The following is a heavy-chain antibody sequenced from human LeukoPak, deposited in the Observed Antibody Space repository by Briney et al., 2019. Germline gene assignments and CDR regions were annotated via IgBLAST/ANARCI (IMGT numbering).Heavy chain of an antibody. J-gene: IGHJ4*02. D-gene: IGHD3-16*02. CDR2: INAGNGNT. V-gene: IGHV1-3*01. CDR3: ARAGDYDYVWGSYRDYYFDY. Sequence: ASVKVSCKASGYTFTAYAMHWVRQAPGQSLEWMGWINAGNGNTKYSQKFQDRVTITWDTSATTAYMELSSLRSEDTAVYYCARAGDYDYVWGSYRDYYFDYWGQGTLVTVSS. CDR1: GYTFTAYA.